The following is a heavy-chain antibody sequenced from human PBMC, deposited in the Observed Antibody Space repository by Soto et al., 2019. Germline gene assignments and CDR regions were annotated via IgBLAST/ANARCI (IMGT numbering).Heavy chain of an antibody. D-gene: IGHD6-13*01. CDR3: ARGGGLAAAGTNYFDY. Sequence: TLSLTCAVYGGSFSGYYWSWNRQPPGKWLEWIGEINHSGSTNYNPSLKSRVTISVDTSKNQFSLKLSSVTAADTAVYYCARGGGLAAAGTNYFDYWGQGTLVTVSS. J-gene: IGHJ4*02. V-gene: IGHV4-34*01. CDR2: INHSGST. CDR1: GGSFSGYY.